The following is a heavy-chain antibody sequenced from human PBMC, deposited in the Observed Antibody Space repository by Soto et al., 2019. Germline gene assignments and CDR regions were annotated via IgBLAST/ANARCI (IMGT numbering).Heavy chain of an antibody. CDR1: GFTFSSYA. CDR3: AKDYVQLPHYYFDY. D-gene: IGHD2-2*01. Sequence: GSLRLSCAASGFTFSSYAMSWVRQAPGKGLEWVSAISGSGGSTYYADSVKGRFTISRDNSKNTLYLQMNSLRAGDTAVYYCAKDYVQLPHYYFDYWGQGTLVTVSS. V-gene: IGHV3-23*01. CDR2: ISGSGGST. J-gene: IGHJ4*02.